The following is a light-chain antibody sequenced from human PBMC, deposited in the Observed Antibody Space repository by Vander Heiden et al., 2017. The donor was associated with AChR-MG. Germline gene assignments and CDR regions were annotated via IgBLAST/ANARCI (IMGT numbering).Light chain of an antibody. CDR2: GAS. Sequence: EIVLTQSPGTLSLSPGERATLSCRASQSVSSSYLAWYQQKPGQAPRLLIYGASSRGTGIPDRFSGSGYGTDFTLTISRLEPEDFAVYYCQQYGSSPRYTFGQGTKLEIK. V-gene: IGKV3-20*01. CDR3: QQYGSSPRYT. CDR1: QSVSSSY. J-gene: IGKJ2*01.